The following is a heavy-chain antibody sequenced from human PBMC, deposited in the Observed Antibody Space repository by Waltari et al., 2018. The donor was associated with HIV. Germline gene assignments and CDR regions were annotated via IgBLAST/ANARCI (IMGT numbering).Heavy chain of an antibody. D-gene: IGHD5-18*01. J-gene: IGHJ5*02. V-gene: IGHV3-21*04. CDR3: VRDDPGYGPIDH. CDR2: IRRATNEK. CDR1: GLAFSHYS. Sequence: LVESGGGVVKTGDSLRLTCEASGLAFSHYSFNWVRQSPQRGLEWVASIRRATNEKFYLDSVRGRFVISRDDSDSSVYLQMDSLKKDDTGKYFCVRDDPGYGPIDHWGRGTLVTV.